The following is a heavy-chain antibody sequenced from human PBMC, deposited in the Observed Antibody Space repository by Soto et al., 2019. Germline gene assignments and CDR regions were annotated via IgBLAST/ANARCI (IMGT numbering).Heavy chain of an antibody. V-gene: IGHV3-33*08. D-gene: IGHD7-27*01. CDR3: ARDVYSLNWGSAHYHFDY. Sequence: GGSLRLSCAASGFTFSSYGMHWVRQAPGKGLEWVAVIWYDGSNKYYADSVKGRFTISRDNSKNTLYLQMNSLRAEDTAVYYCARDVYSLNWGSAHYHFDYWGQGTLVTVSS. J-gene: IGHJ4*02. CDR1: GFTFSSYG. CDR2: IWYDGSNK.